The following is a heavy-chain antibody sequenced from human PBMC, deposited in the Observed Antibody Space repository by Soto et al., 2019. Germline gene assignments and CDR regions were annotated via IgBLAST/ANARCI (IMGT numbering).Heavy chain of an antibody. CDR2: MFYGVST. D-gene: IGHD7-27*01. CDR1: GSSINSSGNY. Sequence: SETVSLACTVSGSSINSSGNYLGWIRQPPGKGLKWVGRMFYGVSTYYNPSLKGRVTVYVDTSENQSSLNLRSVTAADTAVYYCARPPSRHWADHRGQGSLATVS. J-gene: IGHJ4*02. V-gene: IGHV4-39*01. CDR3: ARPPSRHWADH.